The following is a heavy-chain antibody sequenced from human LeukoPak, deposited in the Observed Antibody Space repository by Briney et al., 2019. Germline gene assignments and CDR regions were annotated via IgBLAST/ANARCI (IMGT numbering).Heavy chain of an antibody. CDR1: GGTFSSYA. V-gene: IGHV1-69*13. D-gene: IGHD4-23*01. Sequence: SVKVSCKASGGTFSSYAISWVRQAPGQGLEWMGGIIPIFGTANCAQKFQGRVTITADESTSTAYMELSSLRSEDTAVYYCARVPYGGNSGAYYYMDVWGKGTTVTVSS. J-gene: IGHJ6*03. CDR2: IIPIFGTA. CDR3: ARVPYGGNSGAYYYMDV.